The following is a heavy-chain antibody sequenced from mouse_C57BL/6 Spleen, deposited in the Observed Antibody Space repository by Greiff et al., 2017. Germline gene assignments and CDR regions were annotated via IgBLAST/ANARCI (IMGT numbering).Heavy chain of an antibody. CDR2: FYPGSGSI. CDR3: ARHEDLGYDYDGAWFAY. D-gene: IGHD2-4*01. V-gene: IGHV1-62-2*01. Sequence: QVQLKQSGAELVKPGASVKLSCKASGYTFTEYTIHWVKQRSGQGLEWIGWFYPGSGSIKYNEKFKDKATLTADKSSSTVYMELSRLTSEDSAVYCCARHEDLGYDYDGAWFAYWGQGTLVTVSA. CDR1: GYTFTEYT. J-gene: IGHJ3*01.